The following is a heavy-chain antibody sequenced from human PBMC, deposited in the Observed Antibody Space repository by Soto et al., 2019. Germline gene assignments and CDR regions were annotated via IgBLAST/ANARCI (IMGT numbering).Heavy chain of an antibody. V-gene: IGHV3-23*01. J-gene: IGHJ4*02. CDR1: GFTFSSYA. Sequence: GGSLRLSCAASGFTFSSYAMSWVRPAPGKGLEWVSAISGSGGSTYYADSVKGRFTISRDNSKNTLYLQMNSLRAEDTAVYYCAATTPMYSSSGPFDYWGQGTLVTVSS. D-gene: IGHD6-6*01. CDR2: ISGSGGST. CDR3: AATTPMYSSSGPFDY.